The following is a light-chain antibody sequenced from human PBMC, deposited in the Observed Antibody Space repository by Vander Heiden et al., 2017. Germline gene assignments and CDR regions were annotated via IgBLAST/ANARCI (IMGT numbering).Light chain of an antibody. Sequence: QALVTQEPSLPVSPGGTVPPTCGSSTGAVTSGHYPYWFQQRPGQAPRTLIYDTSNKRSWTPARVSGSLLGGKAAVTLSGAQHEDEAEYYCLLSYSGAVVFGGGTKLTVL. V-gene: IGLV7-46*01. CDR3: LLSYSGAVV. CDR2: DTS. J-gene: IGLJ2*01. CDR1: TGAVTSGHY.